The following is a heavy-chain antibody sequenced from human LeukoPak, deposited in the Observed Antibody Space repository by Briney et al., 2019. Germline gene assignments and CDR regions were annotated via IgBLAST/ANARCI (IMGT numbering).Heavy chain of an antibody. V-gene: IGHV3-74*01. CDR3: AREGALGYGHYTYDY. CDR2: INSDGRNI. J-gene: IGHJ4*02. CDR1: GFTFSDYR. D-gene: IGHD4-17*01. Sequence: GGSLRLSCAASGFTFSDYRMHWVRQAPGKGLVWVSRINSDGRNIRYADSVKGRFTISRDNAKNTLYLQMNSLTPEDTAVYYCAREGALGYGHYTYDYWGQGTLVTVSS.